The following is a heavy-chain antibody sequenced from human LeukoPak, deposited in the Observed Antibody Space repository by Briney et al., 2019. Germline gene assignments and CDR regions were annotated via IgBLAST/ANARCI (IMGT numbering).Heavy chain of an antibody. CDR1: GYTFTGYY. D-gene: IGHD3-10*01. Sequence: GASVKVSCKASGYTFTGYYMHWVRQAPGQGLEWMGWINPNSGGTNYAQKFQGRVTMTRDTSISTAYMELSRLRSDDTAVYYCARVLSWFGELSYFDYWGQGTLVTVSS. CDR2: INPNSGGT. J-gene: IGHJ4*02. CDR3: ARVLSWFGELSYFDY. V-gene: IGHV1-2*02.